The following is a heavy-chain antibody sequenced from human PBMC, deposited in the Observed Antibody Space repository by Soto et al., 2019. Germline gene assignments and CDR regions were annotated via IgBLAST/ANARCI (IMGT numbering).Heavy chain of an antibody. J-gene: IGHJ5*02. Sequence: SSETLSLTCTVSGGSISSYYWSWIRQPPGKGLEWIGYIYYSGSTNYNPSLKSRVTISVDTSKNQFSLKLSSVTAADTAVYYCARDLMEVGLRRGFDPWGQGTLVTVSS. CDR3: ARDLMEVGLRRGFDP. CDR2: IYYSGST. CDR1: GGSISSYY. V-gene: IGHV4-59*01. D-gene: IGHD5-12*01.